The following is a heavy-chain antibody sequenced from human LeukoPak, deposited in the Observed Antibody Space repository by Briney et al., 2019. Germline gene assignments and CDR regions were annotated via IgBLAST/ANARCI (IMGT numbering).Heavy chain of an antibody. CDR3: ARDTLYCSSTSCLSGAFDI. J-gene: IGHJ3*02. CDR2: INPNSGGT. Sequence: ASVKVSCKASGYTFTSYGISWVRQAPGQGLEWMGWINPNSGGTNYAQKFQDGVTMTRDTSISTAYMELSRLRSDDTAVYYCARDTLYCSSTSCLSGAFDIWGQGTMVTVSS. D-gene: IGHD2-2*01. CDR1: GYTFTSYG. V-gene: IGHV1-2*02.